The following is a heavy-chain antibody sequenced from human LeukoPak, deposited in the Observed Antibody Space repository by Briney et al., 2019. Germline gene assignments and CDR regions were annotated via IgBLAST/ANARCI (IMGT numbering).Heavy chain of an antibody. CDR2: IYTSGST. D-gene: IGHD1-1*01. Sequence: SETLSLTCSVSGGSISSGSYYWSWIRQPAGKGLEWIGRIYTSGSTNYNPSLKSRVTISVDTSKNQFSLKLSSVTAADTAVYYCARVRMGWNAISGAFDIWGQGTMVTVSS. J-gene: IGHJ3*02. CDR3: ARVRMGWNAISGAFDI. CDR1: GGSISSGSYY. V-gene: IGHV4-61*02.